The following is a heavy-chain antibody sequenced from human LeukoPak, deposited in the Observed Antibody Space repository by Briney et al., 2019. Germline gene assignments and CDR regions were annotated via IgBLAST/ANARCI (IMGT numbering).Heavy chain of an antibody. CDR2: IYSSGST. CDR1: GGSISNYY. J-gene: IGHJ4*02. D-gene: IGHD5-24*01. V-gene: IGHV4-4*07. Sequence: SETLSLTCTVSGGSISNYYWSWIRQPAGKGLEWIGRIYSSGSTNYNPSLKSRVTMSVDTSKNQFSLKLSSVTAADTAFYYCASSRDDYKAGYYFDYWGQRTLVTVSS. CDR3: ASSRDDYKAGYYFDY.